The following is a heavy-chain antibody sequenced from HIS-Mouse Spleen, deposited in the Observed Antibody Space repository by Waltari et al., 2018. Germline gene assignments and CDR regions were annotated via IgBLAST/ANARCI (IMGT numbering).Heavy chain of an antibody. J-gene: IGHJ3*02. V-gene: IGHV3-66*01. CDR3: ARGIAVAGRGAFDI. D-gene: IGHD6-19*01. Sequence: EVQLVESGGGLVQPGGSLRLSCAASGFTVSSNYMCWVRQAPGKGLVGASVIYSGGSTYYADSVKGRFTISRDNSKNTLYLQMNSLRAEDTAVYYCARGIAVAGRGAFDIWGQGTMVTVSS. CDR1: GFTVSSNY. CDR2: IYSGGST.